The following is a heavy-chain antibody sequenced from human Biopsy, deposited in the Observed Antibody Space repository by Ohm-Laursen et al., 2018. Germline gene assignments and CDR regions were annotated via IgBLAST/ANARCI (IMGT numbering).Heavy chain of an antibody. Sequence: ASVKVSCKTTGYTFTDDQIHWVREAPGQGLEWMGLVNPKKGDTRYAQKFQGRVTMTSDVSVATAYMELTGLTSDDTAVYFRSREQHYYSAWGQGTLVTVSS. V-gene: IGHV1-2*06. CDR1: GYTFTDDQ. J-gene: IGHJ5*02. D-gene: IGHD2-21*02. CDR3: SREQHYYSA. CDR2: VNPKKGDT.